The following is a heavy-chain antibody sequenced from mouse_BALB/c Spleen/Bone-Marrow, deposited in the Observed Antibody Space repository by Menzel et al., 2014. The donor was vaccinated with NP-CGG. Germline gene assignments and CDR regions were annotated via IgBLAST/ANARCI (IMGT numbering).Heavy chain of an antibody. CDR2: ISHSGST. J-gene: IGHJ4*01. Sequence: EVQLQQSGPSLVKPSQTLSLPCSVTGDSITSGYWNWIRKFPGNKLEYMGYISHSGSTYYNPSHKSRISITRDTSKNQYYLQLNSVTTEDTATYYCARAGYRYDVGYAMDYWGQGTSVTVSS. CDR3: ARAGYRYDVGYAMDY. V-gene: IGHV3-8*02. D-gene: IGHD2-14*01. CDR1: GDSITSGY.